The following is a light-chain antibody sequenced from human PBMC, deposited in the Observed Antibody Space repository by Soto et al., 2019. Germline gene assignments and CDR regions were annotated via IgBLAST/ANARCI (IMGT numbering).Light chain of an antibody. CDR1: QSVGSS. J-gene: IGKJ1*01. Sequence: EFVLTQSPGTLSLSPGERATLSCRASQSVGSSLAWYQQKPGQAPRLLIYDASNRATGVPARFSGSGSGTDFTLTISSLEPEDFAVYYCQQRINWPGTFGQGTKVDIK. CDR2: DAS. CDR3: QQRINWPGT. V-gene: IGKV3-11*01.